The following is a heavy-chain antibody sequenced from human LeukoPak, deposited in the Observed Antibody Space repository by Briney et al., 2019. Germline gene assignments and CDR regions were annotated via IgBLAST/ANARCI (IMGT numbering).Heavy chain of an antibody. V-gene: IGHV3-21*01. Sequence: GGSLRLSCAASGFTFSSYSMNWVRQAPGKGLEWVSSISSSSSYIYYADSVKGRFTISRDNAKNSLYLQMNSLRAEDTAVYYCAREVGIAVAGTPRGARVQDYWVQGTLVTVSS. CDR2: ISSSSSYI. CDR1: GFTFSSYS. D-gene: IGHD6-19*01. CDR3: AREVGIAVAGTPRGARVQDY. J-gene: IGHJ4*02.